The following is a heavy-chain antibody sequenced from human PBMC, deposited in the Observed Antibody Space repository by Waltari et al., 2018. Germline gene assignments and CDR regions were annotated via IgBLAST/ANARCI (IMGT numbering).Heavy chain of an antibody. CDR1: GGSISSGSYY. Sequence: QVQLQESGPGLVKPSQTLSLTCTVSGGSISSGSYYWSWIRQPAGKGLEWIGRIPTGGSPNYTPSLKSRVTISVDTSKNQFSLKLSSVTAADTAIYYCARAIRGYCSGDNCYSFTEYFHHWGQGTLVTVSS. CDR3: ARAIRGYCSGDNCYSFTEYFHH. J-gene: IGHJ1*01. CDR2: IPTGGSP. V-gene: IGHV4-61*02. D-gene: IGHD2-15*01.